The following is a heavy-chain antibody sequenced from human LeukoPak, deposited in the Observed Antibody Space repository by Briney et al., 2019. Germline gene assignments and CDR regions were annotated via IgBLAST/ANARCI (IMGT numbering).Heavy chain of an antibody. CDR3: ARGQYYYNSRGSNWFDP. D-gene: IGHD3-22*01. CDR2: IYTSGST. J-gene: IGHJ5*02. CDR1: GDSISSGTYY. V-gene: IGHV4-61*02. Sequence: SQTLSLTCTVSGDSISSGTYYWSWIRQSAGKGLEWIGRIYTSGSTNYNPSLKSRVTISLDTSKNQFSLKLSSVTAADTAIYYCARGQYYYNSRGSNWFDPWGQGMLVTVSS.